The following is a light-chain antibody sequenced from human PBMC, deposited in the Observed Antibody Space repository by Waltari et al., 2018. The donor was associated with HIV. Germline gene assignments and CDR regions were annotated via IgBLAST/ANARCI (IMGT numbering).Light chain of an antibody. CDR3: NSRDSSDNHV. J-gene: IGLJ3*02. Sequence: SSDLSQDPAVSVALGPTVRITCQGDSLRNYYASWYQQKPGQAPILVIFGKNKRPSGIPDRFSGSNSGNTASLTITGAQAEDEADYYCNSRDSSDNHVFGGGTK. V-gene: IGLV3-19*01. CDR1: SLRNYY. CDR2: GKN.